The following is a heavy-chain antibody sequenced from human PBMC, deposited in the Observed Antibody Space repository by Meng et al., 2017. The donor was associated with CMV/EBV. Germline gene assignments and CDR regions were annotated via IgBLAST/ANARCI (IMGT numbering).Heavy chain of an antibody. J-gene: IGHJ6*02. CDR3: ARDRTSGWNYGMDV. Sequence: GGSLRLSCAASGFTFSSYAMHWVRQAPGKGLEWVAVISYDGSNKYYADSVKGRFTISRGNSKNTLYLQMNSLRAEDTAVYYCARDRTSGWNYGMDVWGQGTTVTVSS. D-gene: IGHD6-19*01. CDR1: GFTFSSYA. CDR2: ISYDGSNK. V-gene: IGHV3-30-3*01.